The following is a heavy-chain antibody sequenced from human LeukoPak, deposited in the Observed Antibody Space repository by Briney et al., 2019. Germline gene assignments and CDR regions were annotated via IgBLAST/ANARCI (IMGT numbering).Heavy chain of an antibody. J-gene: IGHJ4*02. Sequence: SETLSLTCTVSGGSISSYYWSWIRQPAGKGLEWIGRVHTSGSTNYSPSLKSRVTMSVDTSKNQFSLKLSSVTAADTAVYYCARDRCYYDSSARYFDYWGQGTLVTVSS. D-gene: IGHD3-22*01. CDR1: GGSISSYY. CDR3: ARDRCYYDSSARYFDY. CDR2: VHTSGST. V-gene: IGHV4-4*07.